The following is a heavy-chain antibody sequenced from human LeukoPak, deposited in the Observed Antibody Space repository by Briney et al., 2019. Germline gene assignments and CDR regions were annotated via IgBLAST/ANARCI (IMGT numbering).Heavy chain of an antibody. CDR1: GYTFTSYY. CDR2: INPSGGST. D-gene: IGHD5-12*01. CDR3: ARPSGYDYIFDY. Sequence: ASVKVSCKASGYTFTSYYMHWVRQAPGQGLEWMGIINPSGGSTNYAQKFQGRVTMTRDTSISTAYMELSRLRSDDTAVYYCARPSGYDYIFDYWGQGTLVTVSS. J-gene: IGHJ4*02. V-gene: IGHV1-46*01.